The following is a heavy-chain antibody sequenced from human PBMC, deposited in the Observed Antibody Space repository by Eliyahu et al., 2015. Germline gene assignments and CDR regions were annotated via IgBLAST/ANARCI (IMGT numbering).Heavy chain of an antibody. CDR2: INPSGGST. CDR3: ARSYYYSNSGFSH. CDR1: GYTFTSYF. Sequence: QVQLVQSGAEVKKPGASVKLSCKASGYTFTSYFIHWVRQAPGQGLEWMGIINPSGGSTSYAERFQGRVTLTRDTSTSTVYMELSSLRSEDTAVHYCARSYYYSNSGFSHWGQGTLVTVSS. V-gene: IGHV1-46*01. D-gene: IGHD2/OR15-2a*01. J-gene: IGHJ4*02.